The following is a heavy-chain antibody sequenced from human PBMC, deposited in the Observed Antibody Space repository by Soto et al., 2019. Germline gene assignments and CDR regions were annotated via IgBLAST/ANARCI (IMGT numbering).Heavy chain of an antibody. D-gene: IGHD2-2*01. V-gene: IGHV1-18*04. CDR1: GYTSADFG. CDR3: VRDQKYFRVNGNWFDS. CDR2: VSGNNGAS. Sequence: QVHLMQSGTEVKKPGASVTVSCKASGYTSADFGISWVRQAPGQGLELMGWVSGNNGASNPAPKVQGRITMTLDTSTGVSYMALRSLRSDDTAIYYCVRDQKYFRVNGNWFDSWGQGTLVSVSS. J-gene: IGHJ5*01.